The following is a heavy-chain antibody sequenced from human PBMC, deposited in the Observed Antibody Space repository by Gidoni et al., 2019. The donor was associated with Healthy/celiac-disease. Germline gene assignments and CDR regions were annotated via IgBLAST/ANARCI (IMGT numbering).Heavy chain of an antibody. CDR2: ISAYNGNT. D-gene: IGHD3-10*01. CDR1: GYTFTTYG. V-gene: IGHV1-18*01. CDR3: ARDGPLFRLWGSGSYYNPFDY. Sequence: QVQLVQSGAEVKKPGASVKVSCKASGYTFTTYGISWVRQAPGQGLEWMGWISAYNGNTNYAQKLQGRVTMTTDTSTSTAYMELRSLRSDDTAVYYCARDGPLFRLWGSGSYYNPFDYWGQGTLVTVSS. J-gene: IGHJ4*02.